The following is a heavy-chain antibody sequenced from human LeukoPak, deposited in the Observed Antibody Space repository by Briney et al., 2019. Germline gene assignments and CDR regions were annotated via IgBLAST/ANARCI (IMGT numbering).Heavy chain of an antibody. Sequence: SETLSLTCTVSGGSISVSNNYWGWVRQAPGKGLERIGSIYYSGTTYYNPSLKSRVTISVDTSKNQFSLKLTSVTAADTAVCYCARSWGTEGPTHNWFDPWGQGTLVTVSS. D-gene: IGHD3-16*01. CDR2: IYYSGTT. V-gene: IGHV4-39*01. J-gene: IGHJ5*02. CDR3: ARSWGTEGPTHNWFDP. CDR1: GGSISVSNNY.